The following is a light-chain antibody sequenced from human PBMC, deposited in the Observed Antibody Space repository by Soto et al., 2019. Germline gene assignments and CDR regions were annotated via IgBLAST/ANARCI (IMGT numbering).Light chain of an antibody. Sequence: QSALTQPASVSGSPGQSITISCTGTSSDVGSYNLVSWYQQHPGKAPNLMIYEGSKRPSGVSNRFSGSKSGNTAPLTIAGLPAEDEDDYYCCSYAGSNTWVFGGGTKLTVL. CDR1: SSDVGSYNL. V-gene: IGLV2-23*01. J-gene: IGLJ2*01. CDR3: CSYAGSNTWV. CDR2: EGS.